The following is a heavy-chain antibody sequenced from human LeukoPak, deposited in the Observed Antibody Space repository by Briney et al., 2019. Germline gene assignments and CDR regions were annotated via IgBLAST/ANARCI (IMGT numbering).Heavy chain of an antibody. Sequence: SETLSLTCAVSGGSISSGGYSWSWIRQPPGKGLEWIGYIYHSGSTYYNPSLKSRVTISVDRSKNQFSLKLSSVTAADTAVYYCARGSRFWYFDLWGRGTLVSVSS. CDR1: GGSISSGGYS. V-gene: IGHV4-30-2*01. CDR2: IYHSGST. J-gene: IGHJ2*01. CDR3: ARGSRFWYFDL.